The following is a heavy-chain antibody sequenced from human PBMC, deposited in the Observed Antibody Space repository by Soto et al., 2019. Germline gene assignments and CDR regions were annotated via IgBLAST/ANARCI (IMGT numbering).Heavy chain of an antibody. V-gene: IGHV5-51*01. J-gene: IGHJ4*02. CDR2: IYPGDSDT. CDR3: ASGPPCDDIWTSYYALYFDY. CDR1: GYSFASQW. D-gene: IGHD3-9*01. Sequence: PGESLKISCKGSGYSFASQWIGWVRQMPGEGLEWMGAIYPGDSDTRYSPSFEGQVTISADESISTAYLQCNSLKASDTTMYFCASGPPCDDIWTSYYALYFDYWGQGTLVTVSS.